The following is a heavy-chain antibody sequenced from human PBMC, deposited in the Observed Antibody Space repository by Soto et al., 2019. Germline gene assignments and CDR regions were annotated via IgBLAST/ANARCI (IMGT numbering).Heavy chain of an antibody. V-gene: IGHV3-30-3*01. Sequence: GGSLRLSCAASGFTFSSHAMHWVRQAPGKGLEWVTFISYDGSNQHYADSVKGRFTISRDNSENTLYLQMNSLRGEDTAMYFCARDLGAWKFDYWGQGTLVTVSS. CDR3: ARDLGAWKFDY. CDR1: GFTFSSHA. J-gene: IGHJ4*02. CDR2: ISYDGSNQ. D-gene: IGHD1-1*01.